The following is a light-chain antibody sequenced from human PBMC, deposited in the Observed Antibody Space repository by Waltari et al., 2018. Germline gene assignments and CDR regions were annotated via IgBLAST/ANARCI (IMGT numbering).Light chain of an antibody. CDR2: KTS. V-gene: IGKV1-5*03. Sequence: DIQMTQSPSTLSASVGARFTITCLASPSIDRWLAWYQQKPGKAPKLLIYKTSSLASGVPSRFSGSGYGTEFTLTISGLQPDDFATYHCQQYKNFRTFGQGTKVEIK. CDR3: QQYKNFRT. J-gene: IGKJ1*01. CDR1: PSIDRW.